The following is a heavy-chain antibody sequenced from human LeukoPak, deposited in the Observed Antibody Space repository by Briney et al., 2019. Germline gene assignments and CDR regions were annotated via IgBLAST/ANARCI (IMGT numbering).Heavy chain of an antibody. J-gene: IGHJ5*02. D-gene: IGHD2-2*01. CDR1: GGTFSRYA. CDR3: AVDYCSSTSCYAGPNWFDP. CDR2: IIPIFGTA. Sequence: VKVSCKASGGTFSRYAISWVRQAPGQGLEWMGGIIPIFGTANYAQKFQGRVTITADESTSTAYMELSSLRSEDTAVYYCAVDYCSSTSCYAGPNWFDPWGQGTLVTVSS. V-gene: IGHV1-69*01.